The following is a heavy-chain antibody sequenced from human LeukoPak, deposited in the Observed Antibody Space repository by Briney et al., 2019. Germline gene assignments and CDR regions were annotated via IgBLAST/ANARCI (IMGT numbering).Heavy chain of an antibody. CDR3: GRGSNWGTNNDNYSNMDV. V-gene: IGHV1-8*01. CDR1: GYTFTSYD. D-gene: IGHD7-27*01. CDR2: MNPNSGYT. J-gene: IGHJ6*03. Sequence: ASVKVSCKASGYTFTSYDIYWVRQAPGQGLEWMGWMNPNSGYTGYAQKFTGRVTMTRNISITTAYMELSSLRSEDTAVYFCGRGSNWGTNNDNYSNMDVWGKGTTVTVSS.